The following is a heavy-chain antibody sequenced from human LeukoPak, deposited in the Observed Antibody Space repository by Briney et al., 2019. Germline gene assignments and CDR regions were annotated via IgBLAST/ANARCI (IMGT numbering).Heavy chain of an antibody. CDR3: ARGGGHDYGGNGAFYFDY. Sequence: SQTLSLTCTVSGGSISSGGYYWSWIRQHPGKGLEWIGYIYYSGSTYYNPSLKSRVTISVDTSKNQFSLKLSSVTAAYTAVYYCARGGGHDYGGNGAFYFDYWCQGTLVTVSS. CDR2: IYYSGST. J-gene: IGHJ4*02. CDR1: GGSISSGGYY. D-gene: IGHD4-23*01. V-gene: IGHV4-31*03.